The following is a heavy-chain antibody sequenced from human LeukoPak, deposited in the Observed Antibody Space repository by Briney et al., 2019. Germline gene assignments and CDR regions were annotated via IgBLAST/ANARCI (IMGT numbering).Heavy chain of an antibody. D-gene: IGHD3-22*01. CDR3: ASSSLYDSSGQDAFDI. V-gene: IGHV1-18*01. Sequence: GASVKVSCKASGYTFTSYGISWVRQAPGQGLEWMGWISAYNGNTNYAQKLQGRVTMTTDTSTSTAYMELRSLRSDDTAVYYCASSSLYDSSGQDAFDIWGQGTMVTVSS. CDR1: GYTFTSYG. J-gene: IGHJ3*02. CDR2: ISAYNGNT.